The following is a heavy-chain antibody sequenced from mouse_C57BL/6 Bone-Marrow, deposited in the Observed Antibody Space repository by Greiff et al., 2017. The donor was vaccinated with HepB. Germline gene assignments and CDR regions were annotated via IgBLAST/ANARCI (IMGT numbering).Heavy chain of an antibody. Sequence: EVKLMESGAELVRPGASVKLSCTASGFNIKDDYMHWVKQRPEQGLEWIGWIDPENGDTEYASKFQGKATITADTSSNTAYLQLSSLTSEDTAVYYCTTEDAYWGQGTLVTVSA. V-gene: IGHV14-4*01. CDR1: GFNIKDDY. CDR2: IDPENGDT. J-gene: IGHJ3*01. CDR3: TTEDAY.